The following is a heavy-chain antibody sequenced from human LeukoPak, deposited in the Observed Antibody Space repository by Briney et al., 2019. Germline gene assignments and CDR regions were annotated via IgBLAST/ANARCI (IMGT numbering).Heavy chain of an antibody. D-gene: IGHD2-2*01. Sequence: SETLSLTCTVSGGSISSSSYYWGWIRQPPGKGLEWIGSIYYSGSTYYNPSLKSRVTISVDTSKNQFSLKLSSVTAADTAVYYCARGKYCSSTSCSRRVSVNWFDPWGQGTLVTVSS. CDR1: GGSISSSSYY. V-gene: IGHV4-39*07. J-gene: IGHJ5*02. CDR3: ARGKYCSSTSCSRRVSVNWFDP. CDR2: IYYSGST.